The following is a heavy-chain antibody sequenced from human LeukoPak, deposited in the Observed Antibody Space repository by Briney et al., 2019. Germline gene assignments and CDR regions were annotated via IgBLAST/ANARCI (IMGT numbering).Heavy chain of an antibody. Sequence: PGGSLTLSCAASGFTFSSYAMHWVRQAPGKGLEWVAVISYDGSNKYYADSVKGRFTISRDNSKNTLYLQMNSLRAEDTAVYYCARSGAYEYNWFDPWGQGTLVTVSS. V-gene: IGHV3-30*04. D-gene: IGHD3-22*01. CDR3: ARSGAYEYNWFDP. J-gene: IGHJ5*02. CDR2: ISYDGSNK. CDR1: GFTFSSYA.